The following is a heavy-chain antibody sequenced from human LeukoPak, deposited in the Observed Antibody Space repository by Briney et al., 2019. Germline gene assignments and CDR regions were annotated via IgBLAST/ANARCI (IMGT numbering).Heavy chain of an antibody. V-gene: IGHV4-34*01. CDR1: GGSFSGYY. D-gene: IGHD3-10*01. Sequence: SETLSLTCAVYGGSFSGYYWSWIRQPPGKGLEWIGEINHSGSTNYNPSLKSRVTISVDTSKNQFSLKLSSVTAADTAVYYCARARTPRYGSGSYSDYRGQGTLVTVSS. CDR2: INHSGST. J-gene: IGHJ4*02. CDR3: ARARTPRYGSGSYSDY.